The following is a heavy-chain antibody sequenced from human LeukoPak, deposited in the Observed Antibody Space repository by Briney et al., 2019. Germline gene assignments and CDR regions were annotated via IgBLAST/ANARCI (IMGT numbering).Heavy chain of an antibody. V-gene: IGHV4-31*03. Sequence: SETLSLTCTVSGGSISSGGYYWSWIRQPPGKGLEWIGYIYYSGSTYYNPSLKSRVTISVDTPKNQFSLKLSSVTAADTAVYYCARASSQGWFDPWGQGTLVTVSS. CDR1: GGSISSGGYY. J-gene: IGHJ5*02. CDR2: IYYSGST. CDR3: ARASSQGWFDP.